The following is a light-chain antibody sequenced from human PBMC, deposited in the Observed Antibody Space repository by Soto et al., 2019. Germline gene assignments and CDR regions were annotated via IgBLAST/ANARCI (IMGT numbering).Light chain of an antibody. V-gene: IGKV3-20*01. J-gene: IGKJ1*01. CDR2: GAS. CDR1: QSVTNSY. CDR3: QQYVSSPQT. Sequence: EIVLTQSPGTLSLSPGERATLSCRASQSVTNSYLAWYQQKPGQAPRLLMYGASSRATGIPDRFSGSGSGTDFTLTISTLEPEDFAVYYCQQYVSSPQTFGQGTKVEI.